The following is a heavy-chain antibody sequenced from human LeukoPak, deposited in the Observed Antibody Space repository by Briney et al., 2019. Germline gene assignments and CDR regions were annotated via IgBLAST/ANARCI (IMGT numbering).Heavy chain of an antibody. CDR3: ARRGVVPAARRYFDY. CDR1: GGSFSGYY. J-gene: IGHJ4*02. Sequence: SETLSLTCAVYGGSFSGYYWSWIRQPPGKGLEWIGEINHSGSTNYNPSLKSRVTISVDTSKNQFSLKLSSVTAADTAVYYCARRGVVPAARRYFDYWGQGTLVTVSS. V-gene: IGHV4-34*01. D-gene: IGHD2-2*01. CDR2: INHSGST.